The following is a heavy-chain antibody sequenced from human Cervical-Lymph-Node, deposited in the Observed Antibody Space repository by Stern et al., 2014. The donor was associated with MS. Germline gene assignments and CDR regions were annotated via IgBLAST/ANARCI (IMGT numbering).Heavy chain of an antibody. CDR1: GGSISSYY. D-gene: IGHD3-16*01. J-gene: IGHJ5*02. CDR2: IYYSGST. V-gene: IGHV4-59*01. CDR3: ARGRGTSGNWFDP. Sequence: QVQLQESGPRLVKPSETLSLTCTVSGGSISSYYWSWIRQPPGKGLEWIAYIYYSGSTHYNPSLKSRVTISVDKSKNQFSLKLSSVTAADTAVYYCARGRGTSGNWFDPWGQGTLVTVSS.